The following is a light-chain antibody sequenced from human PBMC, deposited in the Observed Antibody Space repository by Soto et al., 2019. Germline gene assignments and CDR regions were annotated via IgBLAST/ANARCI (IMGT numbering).Light chain of an antibody. Sequence: QSVLTQPASVSGSPGQSITISCTGTSSDVGGYNYVSWFQQHPDNAPKLMIYDVSNRPSGVSNRFSGSKSGNTAALTISGLQADDAADYYCSSYTGSTTVVFGGGTKLTVL. CDR1: SSDVGGYNY. V-gene: IGLV2-14*01. J-gene: IGLJ2*01. CDR2: DVS. CDR3: SSYTGSTTVV.